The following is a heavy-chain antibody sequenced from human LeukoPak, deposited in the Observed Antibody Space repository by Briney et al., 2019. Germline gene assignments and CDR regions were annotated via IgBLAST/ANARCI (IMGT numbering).Heavy chain of an antibody. CDR2: ISWNSGTI. V-gene: IGHV3-9*01. D-gene: IGHD6-19*01. Sequence: PGRSLRLSCAASGFTFDNYAMNWVRQVPAKGLEWISLISWNSGTIGYADSVKGRFTISRDNANNFLYLQMNSLRAEDTALYYCARAYKDRSLAGKKEFFQHWGQGTLVTVSS. CDR3: ARAYKDRSLAGKKEFFQH. J-gene: IGHJ1*01. CDR1: GFTFDNYA.